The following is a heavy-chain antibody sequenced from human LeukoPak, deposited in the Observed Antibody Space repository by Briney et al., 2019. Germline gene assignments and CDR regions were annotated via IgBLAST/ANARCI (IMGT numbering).Heavy chain of an antibody. CDR3: ARDLSYSGSYPEDY. Sequence: ASVKVSCKASGGTFSSYAISWVRQAPGQGLEWMGRIIPIFGIANYAQKFQGRVTITADKSTSTAYMELSSLRSEDTAVYYYARDLSYSGSYPEDYWGQGTLVTVSS. V-gene: IGHV1-69*04. J-gene: IGHJ4*02. CDR1: GGTFSSYA. D-gene: IGHD1-26*01. CDR2: IIPIFGIA.